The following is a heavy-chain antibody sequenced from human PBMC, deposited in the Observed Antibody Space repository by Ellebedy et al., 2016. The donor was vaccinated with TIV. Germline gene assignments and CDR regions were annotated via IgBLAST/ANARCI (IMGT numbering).Heavy chain of an antibody. D-gene: IGHD1-26*01. V-gene: IGHV3-30*18. CDR2: ISSDGRKK. CDR3: AKDESVREVPRPFDY. Sequence: GGSLRLXXAASRFTFSIFGLHWVRQAPGKGLEWVALISSDGRKKYYADSVRGRFTISRDNSKNTLYLQMDSLRVEDTAIYYCAKDESVREVPRPFDYWGQGTLVTASS. CDR1: RFTFSIFG. J-gene: IGHJ4*02.